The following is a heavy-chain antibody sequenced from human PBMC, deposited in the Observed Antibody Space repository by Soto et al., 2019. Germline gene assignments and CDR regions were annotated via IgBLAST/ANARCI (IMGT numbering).Heavy chain of an antibody. J-gene: IGHJ5*02. D-gene: IGHD6-6*01. CDR2: ISSGSRFI. CDR3: ARSLFYKVGETYSSSPFDL. Sequence: XLACVPTGSSLDRYNMNWFLQAPVKGLEWVSSISSGSRFIYYADSVKGRFAISRDNAKNSLFLQMNSLRVDDTALYYCARSLFYKVGETYSSSPFDLWGQGTPVTVSS. CDR1: GSSLDRYN. V-gene: IGHV3-21*01.